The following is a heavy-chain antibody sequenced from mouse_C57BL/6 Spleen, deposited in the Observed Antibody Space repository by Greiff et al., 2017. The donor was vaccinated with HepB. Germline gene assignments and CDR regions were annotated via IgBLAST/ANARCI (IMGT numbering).Heavy chain of an antibody. D-gene: IGHD1-1*01. CDR3: ARGTVVD. Sequence: QVQLQQSGAELARPGASVKMSCKASGYTFTSYTIHWVKQRPGQGLEWIGYINPSSGYTKYNQKFKDKATLTADKSSSTAYMQLSSLTSEDSAVYYCARGTVVDWGQGTTLTVSS. CDR1: GYTFTSYT. J-gene: IGHJ2*01. CDR2: INPSSGYT. V-gene: IGHV1-4*01.